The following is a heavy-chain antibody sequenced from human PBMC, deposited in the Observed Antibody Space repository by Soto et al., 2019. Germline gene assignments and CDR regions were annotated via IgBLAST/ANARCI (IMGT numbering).Heavy chain of an antibody. V-gene: IGHV1-18*01. D-gene: IGHD3-10*01. CDR3: VRDHDSGILGY. CDR1: GYTFTTYG. J-gene: IGHJ4*02. Sequence: QVQLVQSGAEVKKPGASVKVSCKASGYTFTTYGISWVRQAPGQGLEWMGWISAYNGNTDYAQKFQDRLTMTTDPSTNTAYMALRSLRSDDTAVYYCVRDHDSGILGYWGQGTLVSVSS. CDR2: ISAYNGNT.